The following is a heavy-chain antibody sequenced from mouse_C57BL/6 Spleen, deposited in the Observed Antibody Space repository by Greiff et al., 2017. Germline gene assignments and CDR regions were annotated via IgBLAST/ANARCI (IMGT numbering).Heavy chain of an antibody. CDR2: IYPSDSET. Sequence: VQLQQPGAELVRPGSSVKLSCKASGYTFTSYWMDWVKQRPGQGLEWIGNIYPSDSETHYNQKFKDKATLTVDKSSSTAYMQLSSLTSEDSAVXYCARSITTVVAYYFDYWGQGTTLTVSS. V-gene: IGHV1-61*01. J-gene: IGHJ2*01. CDR1: GYTFTSYW. D-gene: IGHD1-1*01. CDR3: ARSITTVVAYYFDY.